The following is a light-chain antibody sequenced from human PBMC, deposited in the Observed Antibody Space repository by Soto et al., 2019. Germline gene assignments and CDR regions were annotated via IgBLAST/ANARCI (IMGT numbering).Light chain of an antibody. CDR3: TSPTPGSLYV. CDR1: SSDVGGYNY. J-gene: IGLJ1*01. V-gene: IGLV2-14*01. Sequence: QSALTQPASVSGSPGQSITISCTGTSSDVGGYNYVSWYQQYPGRVPKLLIYKVSNRPSGISNRFSGSKSGNTASLTISGLQAEDEAYYFFTSPTPGSLYVFGSGTKLTVL. CDR2: KVS.